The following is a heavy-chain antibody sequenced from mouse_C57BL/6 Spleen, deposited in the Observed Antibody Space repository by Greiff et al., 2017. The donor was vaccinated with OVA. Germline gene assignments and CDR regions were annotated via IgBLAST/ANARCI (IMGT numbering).Heavy chain of an antibody. D-gene: IGHD1-1*01. Sequence: EVQLQQSGAELVKPGASPPFSCTASGFNIKDYYMHWVKQRTEQGLEWIGRIDPEDGETKYAPKFQGKATITADTSSNTAYLQLSSLTSEDTAVYYCATYYYGSSYDFDYWGQGTTLTVSS. CDR3: ATYYYGSSYDFDY. V-gene: IGHV14-2*01. J-gene: IGHJ2*01. CDR2: IDPEDGET. CDR1: GFNIKDYY.